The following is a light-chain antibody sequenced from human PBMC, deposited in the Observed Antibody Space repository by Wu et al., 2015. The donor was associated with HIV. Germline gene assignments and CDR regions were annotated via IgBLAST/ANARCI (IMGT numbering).Light chain of an antibody. J-gene: IGKJ4*01. Sequence: IQLTQSPSSLSASVGDRVTITCRASQAIRTSLAWYQQRPGKVPKLLIYAASTLQSGVPSRFSGSGSGTDFTLTISSLQPEDFATYYCLESKFYPLTFGGGTMVEI. CDR3: LESKFYPLT. V-gene: IGKV1-9*01. CDR1: QAIRTS. CDR2: AAS.